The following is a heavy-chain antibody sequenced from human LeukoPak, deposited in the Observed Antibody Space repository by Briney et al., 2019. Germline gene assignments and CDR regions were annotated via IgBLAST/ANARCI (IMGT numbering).Heavy chain of an antibody. Sequence: SETLSLTCAVYGGSFSGYYWSWIRQPPGKGLEWIGEINHSGSTNYNPSLKSRVTISVDTSKNQFSLKLSSVTAADTAVYYCARDQTYGGAFDIWGQGTMVTVSS. J-gene: IGHJ3*02. CDR2: INHSGST. CDR3: ARDQTYGGAFDI. D-gene: IGHD4-17*01. V-gene: IGHV4-34*01. CDR1: GGSFSGYY.